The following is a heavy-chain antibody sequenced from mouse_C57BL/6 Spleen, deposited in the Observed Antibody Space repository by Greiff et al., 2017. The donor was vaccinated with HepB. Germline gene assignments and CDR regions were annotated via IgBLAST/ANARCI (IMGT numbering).Heavy chain of an antibody. CDR3: ARGTLYYGSRGGYFDV. V-gene: IGHV3-1*01. CDR2: ISYSGST. D-gene: IGHD1-1*01. CDR1: GYSITSGYD. J-gene: IGHJ1*03. Sequence: EVQLQESGPGMVKPSQSLSLTCTVTGYSITSGYDWHWIRHFPGNKLEWMGYISYSGSTNYNPSLKSRISITHDTSKNHFFLKLNSVTTEDTATYYCARGTLYYGSRGGYFDVWGTGTTVTVSS.